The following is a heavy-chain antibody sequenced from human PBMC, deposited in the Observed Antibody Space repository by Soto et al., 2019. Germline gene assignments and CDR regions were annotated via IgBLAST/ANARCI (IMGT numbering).Heavy chain of an antibody. CDR1: GGSVSSGSYY. J-gene: IGHJ4*02. V-gene: IGHV4-61*01. CDR3: ARDEGYSSGWPFDY. CDR2: IYYSGST. Sequence: QVQLQESGPGLVKPSETLSLTCTVSGGSVSSGSYYWSWIRQPPGKGLEWIGYIYYSGSTNYNPSLKGRVVISVDASKTVFSLKLSSVTAADTAVYYCARDEGYSSGWPFDYWGQGTLVTVSS. D-gene: IGHD6-19*01.